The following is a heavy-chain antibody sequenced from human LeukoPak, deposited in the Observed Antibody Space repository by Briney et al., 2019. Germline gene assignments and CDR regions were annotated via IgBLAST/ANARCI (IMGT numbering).Heavy chain of an antibody. V-gene: IGHV4-59*01. CDR2: IYYSGST. D-gene: IGHD5-18*01. J-gene: IGHJ4*02. CDR3: ASYPIWAGYSYEN. Sequence: PSETLSLTCTVSGGSISSYYWSWIRQPPGKGLEWIGYIYYSGSTNYNPSLKSRVTISVDTSKNQFSLKLSSVTAADTAVYYCASYPIWAGYSYENWGQGTLVTVSS. CDR1: GGSISSYY.